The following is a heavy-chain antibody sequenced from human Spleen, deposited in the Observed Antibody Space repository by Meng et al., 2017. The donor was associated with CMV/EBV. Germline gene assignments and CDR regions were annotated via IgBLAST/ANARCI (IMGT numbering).Heavy chain of an antibody. D-gene: IGHD1-26*01. J-gene: IGHJ4*02. V-gene: IGHV3-11*04. Sequence: GGSLRLSCAASGFTFSDYYMSWIRQAPGKGLEWVSCITSGGSSIYYADSVKGRFTISRDNAKNSLYLQMNSLRAEDTAVYYCARSQYSGSYRGSDFYFDYWGQGTLVTVSS. CDR3: ARSQYSGSYRGSDFYFDY. CDR1: GFTFSDYY. CDR2: ITSGGSSI.